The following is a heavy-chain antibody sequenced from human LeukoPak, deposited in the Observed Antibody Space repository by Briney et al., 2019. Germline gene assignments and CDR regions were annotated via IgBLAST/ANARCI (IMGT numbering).Heavy chain of an antibody. CDR1: GGSISSSSYY. V-gene: IGHV4-39*07. D-gene: IGHD6-19*01. Sequence: SETLSLTCTVSGGSISSSSYYWGWIRQPPGKGLEWIGSIYYSGSTYYNPSLKSRVTISVDTSKNQFSLKLSSVTAADTAVYYCAREKGSSGWPDYWGQGTLVTVSS. CDR2: IYYSGST. J-gene: IGHJ4*02. CDR3: AREKGSSGWPDY.